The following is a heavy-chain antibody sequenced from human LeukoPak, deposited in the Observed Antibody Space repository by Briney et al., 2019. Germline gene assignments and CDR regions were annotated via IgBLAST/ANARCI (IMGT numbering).Heavy chain of an antibody. CDR2: ISYDGSNK. V-gene: IGHV3-30-3*01. Sequence: PGGSLRLSCAASGFTFSSYAKHWVRQAPGKGLEWVAVISYDGSNKYYADSVKGRFTISRDNSKNTLYLQMNSLRAEDTAVYYCARAVDQSSFDPWGQGTLVTVSS. CDR1: GFTFSSYA. J-gene: IGHJ5*02. D-gene: IGHD6-19*01. CDR3: ARAVDQSSFDP.